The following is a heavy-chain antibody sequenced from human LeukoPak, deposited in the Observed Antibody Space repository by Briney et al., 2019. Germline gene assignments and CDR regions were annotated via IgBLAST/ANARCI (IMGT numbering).Heavy chain of an antibody. V-gene: IGHV4-59*01. CDR3: ARVGTYGSGSYLSWLDY. Sequence: PSETLSLTCTVPGGSISSYYWSWIRQPPGKGLEWIGYIYYSGSTNYNPSLKSRVTISVDTSKNQFSLKLSSVTAADTAVYYCARVGTYGSGSYLSWLDYWGQGTLVIVSS. CDR2: IYYSGST. D-gene: IGHD3-10*01. J-gene: IGHJ4*02. CDR1: GGSISSYY.